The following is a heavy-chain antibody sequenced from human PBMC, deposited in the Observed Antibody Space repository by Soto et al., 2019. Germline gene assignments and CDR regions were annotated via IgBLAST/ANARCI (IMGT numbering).Heavy chain of an antibody. D-gene: IGHD2-15*01. V-gene: IGHV3-9*01. J-gene: IGHJ4*02. CDR2: ISWNSGSI. Sequence: GGSLRLSCAASGFTFDDYAMHWVRQAPGKGLEWVSGISWNSGSIGYADSVKGRFTISRDNAKNSLYLQMNSLRAEDTALYYCAKVGSDYWGQGTLVTVSS. CDR1: GFTFDDYA. CDR3: AKVGSDY.